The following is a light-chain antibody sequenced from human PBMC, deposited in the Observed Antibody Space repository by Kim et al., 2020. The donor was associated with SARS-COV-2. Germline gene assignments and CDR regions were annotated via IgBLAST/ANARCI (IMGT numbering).Light chain of an antibody. CDR3: QQFYSYPIT. V-gene: IGKV1-13*02. CDR2: DAS. J-gene: IGKJ5*01. CDR1: QGISSA. Sequence: AFVGDSVTITCRASQGISSALAWYQQTSGKATKLLIYDASNLESGVPSRFSGSGSGTDFTLTISSVQPEDFATYYCQQFYSYPITFGQGTRLEIK.